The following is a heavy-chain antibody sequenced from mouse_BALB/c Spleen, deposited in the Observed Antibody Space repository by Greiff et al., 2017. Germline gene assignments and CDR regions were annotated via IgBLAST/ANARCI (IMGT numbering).Heavy chain of an antibody. D-gene: IGHD2-4*01. J-gene: IGHJ4*01. CDR1: GFSLTSYG. CDR2: IWSDGST. CDR3: ARHDYDGGNYAMDY. V-gene: IGHV2-6-2*01. Sequence: QVQLKESGPDLVAPSQSLSITCTVSGFSLTSYGVHWVRQPPGKGLEWLVVIWSDGSTTYNSALKSRLSISKDNSKSQVFLKMNSLQTDDTAMYYCARHDYDGGNYAMDYWGQGTSVTVSS.